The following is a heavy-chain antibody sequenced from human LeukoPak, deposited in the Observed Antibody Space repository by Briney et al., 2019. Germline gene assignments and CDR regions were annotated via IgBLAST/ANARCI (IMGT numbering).Heavy chain of an antibody. D-gene: IGHD3-22*01. CDR2: FDPEDGET. J-gene: IGHJ6*02. CDR3: ATKPSRSTMIVMAVDV. V-gene: IGHV1-24*01. CDR1: GYTLTELS. Sequence: ASVKVSCKVSGYTLTELSMHWVRQAPGKGLEWMGGFDPEDGETIYAQKFQGRVTMTEDTSTDTAYMELSSLRSEDTAVYYCATKPSRSTMIVMAVDVWGQGTTVTVSS.